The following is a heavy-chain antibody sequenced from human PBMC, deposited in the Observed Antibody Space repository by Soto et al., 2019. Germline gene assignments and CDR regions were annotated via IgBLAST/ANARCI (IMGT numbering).Heavy chain of an antibody. Sequence: GASVKVSCKASGGTFSSYAISWVRQAPGQGLEWMGGIIPIFGTANYAQKFQGRVTITADESTSTAYMELSSLRSEDTAVYYCASPRGDYGDPQPGDYYYYGMDVWGQGTTVTVSS. CDR3: ASPRGDYGDPQPGDYYYYGMDV. V-gene: IGHV1-69*13. D-gene: IGHD4-17*01. J-gene: IGHJ6*02. CDR2: IIPIFGTA. CDR1: GGTFSSYA.